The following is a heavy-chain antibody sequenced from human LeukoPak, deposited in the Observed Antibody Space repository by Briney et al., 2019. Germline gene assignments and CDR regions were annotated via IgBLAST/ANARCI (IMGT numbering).Heavy chain of an antibody. CDR2: IKQDGSEK. V-gene: IGHV3-7*01. J-gene: IGHJ3*02. Sequence: GGSLRLYCAASGVTFSDYYMSWIRQAPGRGLEWVANIKQDGSEKYYVDSVKGRFTISRDNAKNSLYLQMNSLRAEDTAVYYCARDPTSSWETAFDIWGQGTMVTVSS. CDR1: GVTFSDYY. D-gene: IGHD1-26*01. CDR3: ARDPTSSWETAFDI.